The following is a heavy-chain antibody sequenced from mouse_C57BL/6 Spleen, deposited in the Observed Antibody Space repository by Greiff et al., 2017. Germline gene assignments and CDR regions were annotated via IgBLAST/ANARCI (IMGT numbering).Heavy chain of an antibody. J-gene: IGHJ3*01. CDR1: GYTFTDYY. D-gene: IGHD2-5*01. V-gene: IGHV1-26*01. CDR3: ARWGLYDSNSWFAY. Sequence: VQLQQSGPELVKPGASVKISCKASGYTFTDYYMNWVKQSHGKSLEWIGDINPNNGGTSYNQKFKGKATLTVDKCSSTAYMELRSLTSEDSAVYYGARWGLYDSNSWFAYWGQGTLVTVSA. CDR2: INPNNGGT.